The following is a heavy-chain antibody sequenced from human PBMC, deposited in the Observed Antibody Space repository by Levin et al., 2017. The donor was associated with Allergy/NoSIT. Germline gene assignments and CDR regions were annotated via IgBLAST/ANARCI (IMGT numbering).Heavy chain of an antibody. CDR2: VVVGSGNT. CDR1: GFTFTNSA. Sequence: KISCKASGFTFTNSAVQWVRQARGQRLEWIGWVVVGSGNTNYAQKYQERVTITRDMSTSTAYMELSSLRSEDTAMYYCAAARISSYLDSTVFDLWGRGSLVTVSS. J-gene: IGHJ2*01. CDR3: AAARISSYLDSTVFDL. D-gene: IGHD3-22*01. V-gene: IGHV1-58*01.